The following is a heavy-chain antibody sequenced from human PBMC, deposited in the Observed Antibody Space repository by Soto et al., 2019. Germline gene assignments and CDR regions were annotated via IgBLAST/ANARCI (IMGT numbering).Heavy chain of an antibody. Sequence: EVQLVESGGGVVRPGGSLRLSCAASGFTFDDYGMSWVRQAPGKGLEWVSGINWNGGSTGYADSVKGRFTISRDNAKNSLCLQMNSLSAEDTALYYCARRSYSSRFYPSGMDVWGQGTMVTVSS. D-gene: IGHD6-13*01. J-gene: IGHJ6*02. CDR1: GFTFDDYG. CDR2: INWNGGST. CDR3: ARRSYSSRFYPSGMDV. V-gene: IGHV3-20*04.